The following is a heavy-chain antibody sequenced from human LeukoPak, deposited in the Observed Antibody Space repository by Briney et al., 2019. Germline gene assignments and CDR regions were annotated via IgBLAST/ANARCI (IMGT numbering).Heavy chain of an antibody. Sequence: PGGSLRLSCAASGFTFSSYAMHWVRQAPGKGLEWVAVISYDGSNKYYADSVKGRFTISRDNSKNTLYLQMNSLRAEDTAVYYCARNSNTMVRGEDWFDPWGQGTLVTVSS. D-gene: IGHD3-10*01. CDR3: ARNSNTMVRGEDWFDP. CDR2: ISYDGSNK. V-gene: IGHV3-30-3*01. J-gene: IGHJ5*02. CDR1: GFTFSSYA.